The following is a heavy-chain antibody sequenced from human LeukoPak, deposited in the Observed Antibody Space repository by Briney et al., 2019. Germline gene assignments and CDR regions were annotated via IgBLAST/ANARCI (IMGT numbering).Heavy chain of an antibody. CDR3: ARGIADPYSFDS. CDR2: IYSTGST. Sequence: SETLSLTCTVSGGXINFYYWSWIRQPAGKGLEWIGRIYSTGSTNYSPSLKSRVTMSVDKSKYQFSLNLSSVTAADTAVYYCARGIADPYSFDSWGQGTLVTVSS. J-gene: IGHJ4*02. D-gene: IGHD6-13*01. V-gene: IGHV4-4*07. CDR1: GGXINFYY.